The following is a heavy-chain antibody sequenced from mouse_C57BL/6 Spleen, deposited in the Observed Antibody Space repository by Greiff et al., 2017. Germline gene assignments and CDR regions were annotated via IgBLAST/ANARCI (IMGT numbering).Heavy chain of an antibody. D-gene: IGHD2-4*01. CDR3: ARADYDYDGYFDV. CDR2: ISYSGRT. CDR1: GYSITSDY. Sequence: EVMLVESGPGLAKPSQTLSLTCSVTGYSITSDYWNWIRKFPGNKLEYMGYISYSGRTYYNPSLKSRISITRDTSKNQYYLQLNSVTTEDTATYYCARADYDYDGYFDVWGTGTTVTVSS. J-gene: IGHJ1*03. V-gene: IGHV3-8*01.